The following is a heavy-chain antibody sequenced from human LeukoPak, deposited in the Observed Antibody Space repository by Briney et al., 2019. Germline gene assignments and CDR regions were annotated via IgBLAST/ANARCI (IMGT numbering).Heavy chain of an antibody. V-gene: IGHV1-3*01. CDR2: INAGNGNT. D-gene: IGHD6-13*01. Sequence: ASVKVSCKASGYTFTSYAMHWVRQAPGQRLEWMGWINAGNGNTKYSQKFQGRVTITRDTSASTAYMELSSLRSEDTAVYYCARGEYSSSWTYYYYYYGMDVWGQGTTVTVSS. J-gene: IGHJ6*02. CDR1: GYTFTSYA. CDR3: ARGEYSSSWTYYYYYYGMDV.